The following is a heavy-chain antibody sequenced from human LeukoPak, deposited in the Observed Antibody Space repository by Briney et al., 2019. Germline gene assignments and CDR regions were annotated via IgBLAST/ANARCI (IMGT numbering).Heavy chain of an antibody. CDR2: IYYSGST. Sequence: PSETLSLTCTVSGGSISSYYWSWIRQPPGKGLEWIGYIYYSGSTNYSPSLKSRVTISVDTSKNQFSLKLSSVTAADTAVYYCARGSGLRYFDWLLEVPFDYWGQGTLVTVSS. V-gene: IGHV4-59*01. CDR1: GGSISSYY. CDR3: ARGSGLRYFDWLLEVPFDY. J-gene: IGHJ4*02. D-gene: IGHD3-9*01.